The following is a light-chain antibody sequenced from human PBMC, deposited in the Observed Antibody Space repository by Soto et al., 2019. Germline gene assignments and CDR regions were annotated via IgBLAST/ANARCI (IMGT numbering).Light chain of an antibody. Sequence: EIVMTQSPATLSVSPGEEATLSCRASQSVSSKLAWYQQKPGQAPRLLIYGASSRATGIPDRFSGSGSGTDFTLTISRLEPEDFAVYYCQQYGSSPLTFGGGTKVDIK. J-gene: IGKJ4*01. V-gene: IGKV3-20*01. CDR1: QSVSSK. CDR2: GAS. CDR3: QQYGSSPLT.